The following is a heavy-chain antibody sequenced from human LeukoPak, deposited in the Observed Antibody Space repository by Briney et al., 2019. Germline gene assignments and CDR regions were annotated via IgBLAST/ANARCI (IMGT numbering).Heavy chain of an antibody. V-gene: IGHV4-59*01. D-gene: IGHD3-10*01. Sequence: PSETLSLTCTVSGGSISSYYWSWIRQPPGKGLECIGYIYHSGSINYNPSLKSRVTISVDTSKNQFSLKLNSVTAADTAVYYCARVPGEYGSGTYWAFDYWGQGTLVTVSS. CDR3: ARVPGEYGSGTYWAFDY. J-gene: IGHJ4*02. CDR2: IYHSGSI. CDR1: GGSISSYY.